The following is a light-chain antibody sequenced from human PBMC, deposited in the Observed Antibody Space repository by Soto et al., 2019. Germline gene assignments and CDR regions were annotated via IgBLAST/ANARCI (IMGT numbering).Light chain of an antibody. Sequence: EIVLTQSPGTLSLSPGERATLSCRASQSVSSSYLAWYQQKPGQAPRLLIYAASSRATGIPDRFSGSGSGTDFTLTISRLVPEDFAVYYCQQYGSSPWTFGQGTKVEIK. CDR2: AAS. CDR1: QSVSSSY. J-gene: IGKJ1*01. V-gene: IGKV3-20*01. CDR3: QQYGSSPWT.